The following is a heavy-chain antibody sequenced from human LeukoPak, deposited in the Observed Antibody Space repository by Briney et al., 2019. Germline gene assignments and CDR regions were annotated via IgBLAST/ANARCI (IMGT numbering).Heavy chain of an antibody. J-gene: IGHJ4*02. V-gene: IGHV4-4*07. CDR3: ARVSSGRTNFDY. CDR2: IYTSGNT. CDR1: GDSISSYY. D-gene: IGHD6-19*01. Sequence: SETLSLTCTVSGDSISSYYWSWIRQPAGKGLEGIGRIYTSGNTNYNPSLKSRVTISVDQSKNQSSLKLSSVTAADTAVYYCARVSSGRTNFDYWGQGTLVTVSS.